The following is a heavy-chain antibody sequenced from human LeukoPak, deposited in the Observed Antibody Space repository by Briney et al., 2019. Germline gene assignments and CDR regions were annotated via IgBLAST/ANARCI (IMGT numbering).Heavy chain of an antibody. V-gene: IGHV5-51*01. CDR1: GYSFTSYW. CDR3: ARLQGGSGSYYGPLYYYYGMDV. CDR2: IYPGDSDT. D-gene: IGHD3-10*01. Sequence: GESLKIYCKGSGYSFTSYWIGWVRQMPGKGLKWMGIIYPGDSDTRYSPSFQGQVTISADKSISTAYLQWSSLKASDTAMYYCARLQGGSGSYYGPLYYYYGMDVWGQGTTVTVSS. J-gene: IGHJ6*02.